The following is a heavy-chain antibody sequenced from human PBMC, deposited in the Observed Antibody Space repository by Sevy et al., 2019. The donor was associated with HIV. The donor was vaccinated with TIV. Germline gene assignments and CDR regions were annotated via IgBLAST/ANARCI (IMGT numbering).Heavy chain of an antibody. Sequence: GGSLRLSCAASGFTFSTYGMHWVRQAPGKGLEWVAVIWFDGSNTYYADSVKGRFTISRDIAKNTPHLQMNSLRAEDTAVYYCARDLEFYDYGDYGPAFMPDYWGQGTLVTVSS. CDR3: ARDLEFYDYGDYGPAFMPDY. CDR1: GFTFSTYG. D-gene: IGHD4-17*01. J-gene: IGHJ4*02. V-gene: IGHV3-33*01. CDR2: IWFDGSNT.